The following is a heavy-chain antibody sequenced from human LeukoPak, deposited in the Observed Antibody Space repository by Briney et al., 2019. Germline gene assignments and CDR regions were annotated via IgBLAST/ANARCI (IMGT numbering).Heavy chain of an antibody. CDR1: GFTFSSYG. J-gene: IGHJ4*02. D-gene: IGHD1-26*01. Sequence: PGGSLRLSCAASGFTFSSYGMHWVRQAPDKGLEWEAVISYDGSNKYYADSVKGRFTISRDNSKNTLYLQMNSLRAEDTAVYYCAKDSGGSLIYWGQGALVTVSS. CDR3: AKDSGGSLIY. V-gene: IGHV3-30*18. CDR2: ISYDGSNK.